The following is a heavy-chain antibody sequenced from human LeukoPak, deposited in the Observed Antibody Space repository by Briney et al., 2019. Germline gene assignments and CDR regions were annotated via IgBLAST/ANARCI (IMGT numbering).Heavy chain of an antibody. Sequence: ASVKVSCKASGYTFTSYDINWVRQATGQGLEWMGWMNPNSGNTGYAQKFQGRVTMTRNTSISTAYMELSSLRSEDTAVYYCARGKKGYCTNGVCYWGQGTLVTVSS. CDR2: MNPNSGNT. CDR3: ARGKKGYCTNGVCY. D-gene: IGHD2-8*01. V-gene: IGHV1-8*01. CDR1: GYTFTSYD. J-gene: IGHJ4*02.